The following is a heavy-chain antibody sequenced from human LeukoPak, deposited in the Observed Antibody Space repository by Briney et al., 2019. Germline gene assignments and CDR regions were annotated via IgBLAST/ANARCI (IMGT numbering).Heavy chain of an antibody. CDR1: EFTSSNYW. CDR3: ARGLMTTVRGVTKNYYSLDV. CDR2: IKKDGSDK. V-gene: IGHV3-7*01. J-gene: IGHJ6*02. D-gene: IGHD3-10*01. Sequence: GGSLRLSCAASEFTSSNYWMSWVRQAPGKGLEWVANIKKDGSDKFYVGSVKGRFTISRDNAKKSLYLQMNSLRVEGTAVYYCARGLMTTVRGVTKNYYSLDVWGQGTTVTVSS.